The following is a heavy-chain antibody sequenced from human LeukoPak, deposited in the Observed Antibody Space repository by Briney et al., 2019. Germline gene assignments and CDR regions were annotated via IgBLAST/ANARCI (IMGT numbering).Heavy chain of an antibody. Sequence: SVKVSCKPPLDTFSSYAISGVRQAPGQGLEWMGGIIPIFGTANYAQKFQGRVTITADESTRTAYMELSSLRSEDTAVYYCVRDRVVGVVIDNVFDISGQGTMVTVSS. CDR1: LDTFSSYA. D-gene: IGHD2-15*01. J-gene: IGHJ3*02. V-gene: IGHV1-69*13. CDR2: IIPIFGTA. CDR3: VRDRVVGVVIDNVFDI.